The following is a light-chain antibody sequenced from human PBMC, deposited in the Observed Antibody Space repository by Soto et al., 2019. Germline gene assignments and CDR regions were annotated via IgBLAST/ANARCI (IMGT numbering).Light chain of an antibody. CDR2: EVS. V-gene: IGLV2-14*01. CDR3: SSYTRNITLV. CDR1: SSDVGGYNY. Sequence: QSALTQPASVSGSPGQSITISCTGTSSDVGGYNYVSWYQQHPGKAPKFMIYEVSNRPSGVSNRFSGSKSGNTASLTISGLQAEDEADYYCSSYTRNITLVFGGGTKLTVL. J-gene: IGLJ2*01.